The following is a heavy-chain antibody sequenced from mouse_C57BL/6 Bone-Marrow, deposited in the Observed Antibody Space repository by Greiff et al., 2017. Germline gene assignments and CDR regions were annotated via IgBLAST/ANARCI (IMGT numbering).Heavy chain of an antibody. V-gene: IGHV1-15*01. J-gene: IGHJ3*01. D-gene: IGHD5-5*01. CDR3: TRRRVLPALFAY. Sequence: VQLQQSGAELVRPGASVTLSCKASGYTFTDYEMHWVKQTPVHGLEWIGAIEPETGGTAYNQKFKGKAILTADKSSSTAYMELRSLTSEDSAVYYCTRRRVLPALFAYWGQGTLVTVSA. CDR1: GYTFTDYE. CDR2: IEPETGGT.